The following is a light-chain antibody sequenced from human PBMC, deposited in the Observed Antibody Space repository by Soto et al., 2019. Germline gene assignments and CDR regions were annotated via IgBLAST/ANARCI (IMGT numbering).Light chain of an antibody. Sequence: QSALTQPRSVSGSPGQSLTISCTGTSSNVDDYRYVSWYQQFPGRAPELVIYGVNQRPSGVPNRFSGSNSDNTASLTISGLQAEDEADYYCCSYVTTPEIFGTGTKVTVL. CDR1: SSNVDDYRY. J-gene: IGLJ1*01. CDR3: CSYVTTPEI. V-gene: IGLV2-11*01. CDR2: GVN.